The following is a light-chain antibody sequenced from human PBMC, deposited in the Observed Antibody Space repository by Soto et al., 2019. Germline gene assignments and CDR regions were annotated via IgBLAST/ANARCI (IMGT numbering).Light chain of an antibody. J-gene: IGKJ1*01. CDR1: QSVSSY. Sequence: EIVLTQSPATLSLSAGEGATLXCRASQSVSSYLAWYQQKPGQAPRLLIYDASNRATGIPARFSGSGSGTDFTLTISRLEPEDFAVYYCQQYGSSGTFGQGTKVDIK. V-gene: IGKV3-11*01. CDR3: QQYGSSGT. CDR2: DAS.